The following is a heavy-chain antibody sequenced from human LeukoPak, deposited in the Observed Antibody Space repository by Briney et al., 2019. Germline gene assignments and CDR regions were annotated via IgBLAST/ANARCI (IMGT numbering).Heavy chain of an antibody. CDR3: TTLGEITGTSH. D-gene: IGHD1-20*01. CDR2: IKSKTDGRTT. Sequence: GGSLRLSCAASGFTFSNAWMSWVRQAPGKGLEWVGRIKSKTDGRTTDYAAPVKGRFTISRDDSKNTLYLQMNSLKTEDTAVYYCTTLGEITGTSHWGQGTLVTVSS. CDR1: GFTFSNAW. J-gene: IGHJ4*02. V-gene: IGHV3-15*01.